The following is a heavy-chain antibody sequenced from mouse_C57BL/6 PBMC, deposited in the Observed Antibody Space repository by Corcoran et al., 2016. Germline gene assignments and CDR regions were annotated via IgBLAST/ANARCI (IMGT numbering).Heavy chain of an antibody. Sequence: QIQLVQSGPELKKPGETVKISCKASGYTFTTYGMSWVKQAPGKGLKWMGWINTYSGVPTYADDFKGRFAFSLETSASTAYLQINNLKNEDTATYFCARRGTTASYYFDYWGQGTTLTVSS. CDR1: GYTFTTYG. V-gene: IGHV9-3*01. D-gene: IGHD1-2*01. CDR2: INTYSGVP. J-gene: IGHJ2*01. CDR3: ARRGTTASYYFDY.